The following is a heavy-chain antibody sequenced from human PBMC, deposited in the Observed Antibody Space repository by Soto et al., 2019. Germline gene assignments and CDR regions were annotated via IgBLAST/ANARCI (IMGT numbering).Heavy chain of an antibody. J-gene: IGHJ4*02. D-gene: IGHD3-22*01. CDR1: GFTFSSYA. Sequence: PGGSLRLSCAASGFTFSSYAMSWVRQAPGKGLEWVSAISGSGGSTYYADSVKGRFTISRDNSKNTLYLQMNSLRAGDTAVYYCVKGSRYYDSSAGYFDYWGQGTLVTVSS. CDR3: VKGSRYYDSSAGYFDY. V-gene: IGHV3-23*01. CDR2: ISGSGGST.